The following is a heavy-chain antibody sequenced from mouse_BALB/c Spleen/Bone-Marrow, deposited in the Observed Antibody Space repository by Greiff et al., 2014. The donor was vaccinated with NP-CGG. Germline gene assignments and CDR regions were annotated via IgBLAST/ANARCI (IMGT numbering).Heavy chain of an antibody. CDR1: GYTFTSYW. V-gene: IGHV1-69*02. J-gene: IGHJ3*01. D-gene: IGHD1-2*01. CDR3: ARRGYGYGFAY. CDR2: IDPSDSET. Sequence: VQLQQSGAELVKPGAPVKLSCKASGYTFTSYWVNWVKQRPGRGLEWIGRIDPSDSETHYNQKFKDKATLTVDKSSSTAYIQLSSLTSEDSAVYYGARRGYGYGFAYWGQGTLVTVSA.